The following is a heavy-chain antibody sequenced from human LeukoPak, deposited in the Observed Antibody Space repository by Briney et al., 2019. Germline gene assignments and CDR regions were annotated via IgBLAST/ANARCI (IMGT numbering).Heavy chain of an antibody. CDR2: IYHSGST. CDR3: ARAVSPILLWFGELSGWFDP. J-gene: IGHJ5*02. V-gene: IGHV4-30-2*01. D-gene: IGHD3-10*01. Sequence: SQTLSLTCAVSGGSISSGGYSWSWIRQPPGKGLEWIGYIYHSGSTYYNPSLKSRVTISVDRSKNQFSLKLSSVTAADTAVYYCARAVSPILLWFGELSGWFDPWGQGTLVTVSS. CDR1: GGSISSGGYS.